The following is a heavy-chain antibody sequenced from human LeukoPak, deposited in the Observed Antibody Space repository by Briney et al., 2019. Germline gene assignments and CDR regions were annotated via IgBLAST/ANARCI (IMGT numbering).Heavy chain of an antibody. J-gene: IGHJ4*02. CDR3: ARETSSYSSEAGASAFDY. D-gene: IGHD6-25*01. Sequence: PSETLSLTCTVSGGSISSYYWSWIRQPPGKGLEWIGYIYYSGSTNYNPSLKSRVTISVDTSKNQFSLKLSSVTAADTAVYYCARETSSYSSEAGASAFDYWGQGTLVTVSS. CDR2: IYYSGST. V-gene: IGHV4-59*01. CDR1: GGSISSYY.